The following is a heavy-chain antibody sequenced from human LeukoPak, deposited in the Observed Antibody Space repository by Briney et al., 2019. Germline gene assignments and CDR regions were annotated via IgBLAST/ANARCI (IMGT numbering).Heavy chain of an antibody. CDR2: ISAYNGNT. Sequence: GASVKVSCKASGGTFSSYAISWVRQAPGQGLEWMGWISAYNGNTNYAQKLQGRVTMTTDTSTSTAYMELRSLRSDDTAVYYCARVGVLVDAFDIWGQGTMVTVSS. CDR3: ARVGVLVDAFDI. CDR1: GGTFSSYA. V-gene: IGHV1-18*01. D-gene: IGHD3-10*01. J-gene: IGHJ3*02.